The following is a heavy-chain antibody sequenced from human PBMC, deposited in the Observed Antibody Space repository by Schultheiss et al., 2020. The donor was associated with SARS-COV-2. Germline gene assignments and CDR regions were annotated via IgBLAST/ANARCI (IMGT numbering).Heavy chain of an antibody. Sequence: SETLSLTCTVSGGSISSYYWSWIRQPPGKGLEWIGSIYYSGSTYYSPSLKSRVTISVDTSKNQFSLKLSSVTAADTAVYYCARGPRKAAAGTGWYYGMDVWGQGTTVTVSS. CDR3: ARGPRKAAAGTGWYYGMDV. J-gene: IGHJ6*02. D-gene: IGHD6-13*01. CDR2: IYYSGST. V-gene: IGHV4-59*12. CDR1: GGSISSYY.